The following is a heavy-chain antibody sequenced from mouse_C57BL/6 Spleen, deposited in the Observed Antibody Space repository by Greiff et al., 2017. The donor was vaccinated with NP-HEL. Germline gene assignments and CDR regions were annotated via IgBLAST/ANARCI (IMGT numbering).Heavy chain of an antibody. CDR1: GFTFSSYT. CDR2: ISGGGGNT. V-gene: IGHV5-9*01. Sequence: EVKLVESGGGLVKPGGSLKLSCAASGFTFSSYTMSWVRQTPEKRLEWVATISGGGGNTYYPDSVKGRFTISRDNAKNTLYLQMSSLRSEDTALYYCARHRELRSYYYAMDYWGQGTSVTVSS. J-gene: IGHJ4*01. D-gene: IGHD3-2*02. CDR3: ARHRELRSYYYAMDY.